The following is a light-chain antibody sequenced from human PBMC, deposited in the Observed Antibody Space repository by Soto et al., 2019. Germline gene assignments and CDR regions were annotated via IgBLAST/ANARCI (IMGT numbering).Light chain of an antibody. CDR3: QHYNSYSEA. CDR1: QDITSY. J-gene: IGKJ1*01. V-gene: IGKV1-8*01. Sequence: AIRRTQSPSSLSASTGDRVTITCRASQDITSYLAWYQQKPGKAPKLLIYKASTLKSGVPSRFSGSGSGTEFTLTISSLQPDDFATYYCQHYNSYSEAFGQGTKVDIK. CDR2: KAS.